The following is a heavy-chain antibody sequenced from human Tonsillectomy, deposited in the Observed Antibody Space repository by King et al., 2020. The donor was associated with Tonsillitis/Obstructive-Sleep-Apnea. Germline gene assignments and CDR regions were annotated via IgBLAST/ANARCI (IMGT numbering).Heavy chain of an antibody. J-gene: IGHJ6*02. V-gene: IGHV3-30*18. CDR1: GFTFSSYD. CDR3: AKEWAPGDYDTFDYYYYGMDV. D-gene: IGHD4-17*01. CDR2: ISYDGSNT. Sequence: VQLVESGGGVVQPGRSLRLSCAASGFTFSSYDIHWVRQAPGKGLEWVAVISYDGSNTYYADSVKGRFTMSRDNSKNTLYLQMNSLRAEDTAVYFCAKEWAPGDYDTFDYYYYGMDVWGQGTTVTVSS.